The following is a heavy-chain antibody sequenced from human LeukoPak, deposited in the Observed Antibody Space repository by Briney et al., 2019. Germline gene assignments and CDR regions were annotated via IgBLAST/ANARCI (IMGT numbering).Heavy chain of an antibody. V-gene: IGHV1-18*01. J-gene: IGHJ4*02. Sequence: GASMKVSCKASGYTFTSYGISWVRQAPGQGREWMGWISAYNGNTNYAQKLQGRVTMTTDTSTSTAYMELRRLRSDDTAVYYCARDAPGSLAYCGGDCSYWGQGTLVTVSS. D-gene: IGHD2-21*02. CDR2: ISAYNGNT. CDR1: GYTFTSYG. CDR3: ARDAPGSLAYCGGDCSY.